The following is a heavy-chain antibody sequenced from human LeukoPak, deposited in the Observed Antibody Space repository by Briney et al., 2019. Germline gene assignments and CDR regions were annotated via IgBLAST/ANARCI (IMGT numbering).Heavy chain of an antibody. J-gene: IGHJ4*02. V-gene: IGHV3-21*01. CDR1: GFTLSSYS. CDR3: ARDVLGGYFD. CDR2: ISSSSSYI. D-gene: IGHD3-9*01. Sequence: GGSLRLSCAASGFTLSSYSMNWVRQAPGKGLEWVSSISSSSSYIYYADSVKGRFTISRDNAKNSLYLQMNSLRAEDTAVYYCARDVLGGYFDWGQGTLVTVSS.